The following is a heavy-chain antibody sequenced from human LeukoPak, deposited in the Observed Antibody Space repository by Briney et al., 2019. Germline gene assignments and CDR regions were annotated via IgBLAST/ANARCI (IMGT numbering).Heavy chain of an antibody. J-gene: IGHJ6*03. CDR2: IRSDGSDT. D-gene: IGHD6-13*01. CDR1: GFTFSSYG. Sequence: GGSPRLSCAASGFTFSSYGMHWVRQAPGEGLVWVSRIRSDGSDTRYAESVKGRFTISRDNAKNTLYLQMNSLRAEDTAVYYCARELAVSYYYYYMDVWGKGTTVTVSS. V-gene: IGHV3-74*01. CDR3: ARELAVSYYYYYMDV.